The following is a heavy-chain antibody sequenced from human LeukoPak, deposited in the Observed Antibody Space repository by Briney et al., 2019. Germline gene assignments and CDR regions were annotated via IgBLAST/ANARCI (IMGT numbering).Heavy chain of an antibody. CDR2: INPKSGGT. CDR1: GYTLTDYD. Sequence: ASVKVSCKASGYTLTDYDMHWVRQAPGQGPEWMGWINPKSGGTKYAQKFQGRVTMTRDTSISTVYMELSRLTSDDTAVYYCARETIELWDYWGQGTLVTVSS. V-gene: IGHV1-2*02. D-gene: IGHD3-9*01. CDR3: ARETIELWDY. J-gene: IGHJ4*02.